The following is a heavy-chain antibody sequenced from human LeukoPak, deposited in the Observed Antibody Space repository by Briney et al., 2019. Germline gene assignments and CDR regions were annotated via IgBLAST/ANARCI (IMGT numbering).Heavy chain of an antibody. D-gene: IGHD2-2*01. V-gene: IGHV4-39*01. CDR2: IYNSWST. CDR1: GGSIGSGRYY. Sequence: PSETLSLTCTVSGGSIGSGRYYWAWIRQPPGKGLEWIGSIYNSWSTYYNPSLKSRVAMSVDTSKNQFSLRLSSVTAADTAVYYCARNITSLIPAGYFDYWGQGTLVAVSS. J-gene: IGHJ4*02. CDR3: ARNITSLIPAGYFDY.